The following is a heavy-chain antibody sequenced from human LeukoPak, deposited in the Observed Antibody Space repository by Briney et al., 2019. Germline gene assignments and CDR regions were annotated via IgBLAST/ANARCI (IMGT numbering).Heavy chain of an antibody. Sequence: SETLSLTCTVSGGSISSGDYYWSWIRQPPGKGLEWIGYIYYSGSTYYNPSLKSRVTISVDTSKNQFSLKLSSVTAADTAVYYCASESGSYSYFDYWGQGTLVTVSS. CDR2: IYYSGST. V-gene: IGHV4-30-4*01. D-gene: IGHD1-26*01. CDR3: ASESGSYSYFDY. J-gene: IGHJ4*02. CDR1: GGSISSGDYY.